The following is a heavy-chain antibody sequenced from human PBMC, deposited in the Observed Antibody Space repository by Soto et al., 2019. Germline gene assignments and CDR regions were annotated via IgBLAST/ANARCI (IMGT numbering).Heavy chain of an antibody. CDR1: GFTFSNCA. CDR2: ISESGGRT. CDR3: AKEGIGVRSFDY. Sequence: PGGSLRLSCAASGFTFSNCAMNWARQAPGKGLEWVAVISESGGRTYYADSVKGRFTISRDNSKNTLSLQMNSLRVEDTPVYYCAKEGIGVRSFDYWGQGSLVSVSS. J-gene: IGHJ4*02. V-gene: IGHV3-23*01. D-gene: IGHD3-16*01.